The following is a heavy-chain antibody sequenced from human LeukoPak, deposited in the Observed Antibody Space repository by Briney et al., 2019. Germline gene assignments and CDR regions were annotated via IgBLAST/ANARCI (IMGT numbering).Heavy chain of an antibody. CDR3: ARAVHTAAAAGTFFDY. D-gene: IGHD6-13*01. J-gene: IGHJ4*02. CDR2: ISSSGSTI. CDR1: GFTFSDYY. V-gene: IGHV3-11*01. Sequence: GGSLRLSCAASGFTFSDYYMSWIRQAPGKGLEWGSYISSSGSTIYYADSVKGRFTISRYNAKNSLYLQMNSLRAEDTAVYYCARAVHTAAAAGTFFDYWGQGTLVTVSS.